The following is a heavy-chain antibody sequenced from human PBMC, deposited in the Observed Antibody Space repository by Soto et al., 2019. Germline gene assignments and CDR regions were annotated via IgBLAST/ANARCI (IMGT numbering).Heavy chain of an antibody. CDR1: GGTFSSYV. CDR3: ANAVADYGFWGGRSSTSMRAYGMDV. D-gene: IGHD3-3*01. V-gene: IGHV1-69*01. CDR2: IITIVETA. Sequence: QVQLVQSGPEMKKPGSSVKVSCKASGGTFSSYVTSWVRQAPGQGLEWKGGIITIVETAKYEQKFQASVTITADESTSTVYMELSSLRPEDTALYFCANAVADYGFWGGRSSTSMRAYGMDVWGQGTPVTVSS. J-gene: IGHJ6*02.